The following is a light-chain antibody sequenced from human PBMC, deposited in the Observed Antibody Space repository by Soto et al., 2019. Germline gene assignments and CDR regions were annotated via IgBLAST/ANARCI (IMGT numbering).Light chain of an antibody. CDR3: QQYGDWPLT. CDR2: ATS. CDR1: QSVGNN. V-gene: IGKV3-15*01. Sequence: EIVVTQSPATLSVSPGERATLSCRASQSVGNNFAWYQQKPGQAPRLLIFATSTRATGVPARFSGSGSGTEFTLTISGLQSEDFAVYYCQQYGDWPLTVGGGAKVEIE. J-gene: IGKJ4*01.